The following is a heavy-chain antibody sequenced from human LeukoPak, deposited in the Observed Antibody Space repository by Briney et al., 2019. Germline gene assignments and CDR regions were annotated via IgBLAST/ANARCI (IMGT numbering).Heavy chain of an antibody. CDR2: IYYSGST. CDR1: GGSISSYY. CDR3: ARNKGELLLHFDY. Sequence: SETLSLTCTVSGGSISSYYWSWIRQPPGKGLEWIGYIYYSGSTNYNPSLKSRVTISVDTSKNQFSLKLSSVTAADTAVYYCARNKGELLLHFDYWXQGTLVTGSS. J-gene: IGHJ4*02. V-gene: IGHV4-59*08. D-gene: IGHD1-26*01.